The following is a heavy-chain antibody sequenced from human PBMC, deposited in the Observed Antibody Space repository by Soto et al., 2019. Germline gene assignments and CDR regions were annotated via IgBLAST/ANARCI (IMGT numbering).Heavy chain of an antibody. V-gene: IGHV3-23*01. CDR2: ISGSGGST. Sequence: GGSLRLSCAASGFTFSSYAMSWVRQAPGKGLEWVSAISGSGGSTYYADSVKGRFTISRDNSKNTLYLQMNSPRAEDTAVYYCATSSGWYPSDDYWGQGTLVTVSS. CDR3: ATSSGWYPSDDY. D-gene: IGHD6-19*01. J-gene: IGHJ4*02. CDR1: GFTFSSYA.